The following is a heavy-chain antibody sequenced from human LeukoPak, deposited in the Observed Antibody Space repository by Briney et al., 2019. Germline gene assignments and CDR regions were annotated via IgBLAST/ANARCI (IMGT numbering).Heavy chain of an antibody. CDR2: IYTSGST. CDR1: GGSISSYY. V-gene: IGHV4-4*07. D-gene: IGHD2-2*01. Sequence: SETLSLTCTVSGGSISSYYWSWIRQPAGKGLEWIGRIYTSGSTNYNPSLKSRVTMSVDTSKNQFSLKLSSVTAADTAVYYYARDYPHCSSTSCYRGSYYYYMDVWGKGTTVTVSS. J-gene: IGHJ6*03. CDR3: ARDYPHCSSTSCYRGSYYYYMDV.